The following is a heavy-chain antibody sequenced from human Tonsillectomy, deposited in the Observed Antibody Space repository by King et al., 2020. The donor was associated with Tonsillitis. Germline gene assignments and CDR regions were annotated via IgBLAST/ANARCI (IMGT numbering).Heavy chain of an antibody. D-gene: IGHD5-12*01. CDR1: GYTFTSYA. J-gene: IGHJ6*02. CDR3: ARGDYSGYDYYYYYGMDV. CDR2: INTNTGNP. Sequence: VQLVESGSELKKPGASVKVSCKASGYTFTSYAMNWVRQAPGQGLEWMGWINTNTGNPTYTQGFTGRFVFSLDTSVSTAYLQISSLKAEDTAVYYCARGDYSGYDYYYYYGMDVWGQGTTVTVSS. V-gene: IGHV7-4-1*02.